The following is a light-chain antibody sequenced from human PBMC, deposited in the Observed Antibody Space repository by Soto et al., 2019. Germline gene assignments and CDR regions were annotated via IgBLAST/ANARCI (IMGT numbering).Light chain of an antibody. J-gene: IGKJ4*01. CDR3: QQHTSWPALS. V-gene: IGKV3-11*01. CDR2: DTS. Sequence: EIVLTQSPATLYLSPGERATLSCRASQSIDTYLAWYQQKPGQAPRLLIYDTSKRATGIPARFSGSGSGTDFTTTISSLEPDDFAFYYYQQHTSWPALSFGGGTRVEI. CDR1: QSIDTY.